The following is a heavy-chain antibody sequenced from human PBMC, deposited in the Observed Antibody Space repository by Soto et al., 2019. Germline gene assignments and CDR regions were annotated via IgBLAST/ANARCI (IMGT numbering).Heavy chain of an antibody. Sequence: QLQLQESGPGLVKPSETLSLTCTVSGGSISSSSYYWGWIRQPPGKGLEWIGSIYYSGITYYNPSLKSRFTISVDTPKNQFSLNLSSVTAADTAVYYCARHGYCSGGSGYSVYYYYIDVWGKGTTVTVSS. CDR2: IYYSGIT. CDR3: ARHGYCSGGSGYSVYYYYIDV. V-gene: IGHV4-39*01. CDR1: GGSISSSSYY. J-gene: IGHJ6*03. D-gene: IGHD2-15*01.